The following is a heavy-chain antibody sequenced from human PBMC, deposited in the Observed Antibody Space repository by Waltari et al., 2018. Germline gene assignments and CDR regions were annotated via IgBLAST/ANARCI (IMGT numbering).Heavy chain of an antibody. CDR2: IYYSGST. V-gene: IGHV4-59*08. CDR3: ARGGRITIFGVVPYPGYMDV. Sequence: QVQLQESGPGLVKPSETLSLTCTVSGGSISSYYWSWIRQPPGTGLEWIGYIYYSGSTNYNPSLESRVTISVDTSKNQFTLKLSSVTAADTAVYYCARGGRITIFGVVPYPGYMDVWGKGTTVTISS. D-gene: IGHD3-3*01. J-gene: IGHJ6*03. CDR1: GGSISSYY.